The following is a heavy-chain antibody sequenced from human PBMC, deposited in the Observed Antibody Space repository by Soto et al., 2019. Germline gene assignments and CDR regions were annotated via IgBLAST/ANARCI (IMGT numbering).Heavy chain of an antibody. CDR3: ARYISEAARLSPHYYYYYGMDV. CDR2: ISYDGSNK. CDR1: GFTFSSYA. J-gene: IGHJ6*02. Sequence: GGSLRLSCAASGFTFSSYAMHWVRQAPGKGLEWVAVISYDGSNKYYADSVKGRFTISRDNSKNTLYLQMNILRVEDTAVYYCARYISEAARLSPHYYYYYGMDVWGQGTTVTVSS. D-gene: IGHD6-6*01. V-gene: IGHV3-30-3*01.